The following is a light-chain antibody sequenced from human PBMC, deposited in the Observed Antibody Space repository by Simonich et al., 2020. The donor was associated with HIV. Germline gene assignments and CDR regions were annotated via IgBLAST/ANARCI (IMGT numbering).Light chain of an antibody. CDR1: HGISSY. Sequence: IQLTQSPSFLSASVGDRVTITCLASHGISSYLAWDQQKPGKAPKLLIYAASSLQGGVPSRFSGSASGTDFTLTISSLQPEDVATYYGQQSYSTPLTFGGGTKVEIK. J-gene: IGKJ4*01. CDR3: QQSYSTPLT. V-gene: IGKV1-39*01. CDR2: AAS.